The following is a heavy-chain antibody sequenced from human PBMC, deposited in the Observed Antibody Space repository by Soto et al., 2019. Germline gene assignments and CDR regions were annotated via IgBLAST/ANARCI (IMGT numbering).Heavy chain of an antibody. V-gene: IGHV3-23*01. CDR2: ISGSGGST. D-gene: IGHD3-10*01. J-gene: IGHJ6*02. CDR1: GFTFSSYA. CDR3: AKDEDVLLWFGELLSYYGMDV. Sequence: LRLSSAASGFTFSSYAMCWFRQAPGKGLEWVSAISGSGGSTYYADSVKGRFTISRDNTKNTLYLKMNSLRAEDTAVYYCAKDEDVLLWFGELLSYYGMDVWGQGATVTVSS.